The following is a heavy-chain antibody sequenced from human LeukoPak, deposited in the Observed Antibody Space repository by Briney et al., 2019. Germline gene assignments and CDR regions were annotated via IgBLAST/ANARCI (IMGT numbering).Heavy chain of an antibody. J-gene: IGHJ4*02. CDR2: IYSGGST. CDR1: GFTVSSNY. V-gene: IGHV3-53*01. Sequence: GGSLRLSCAASGFTVSSNYMSWVRQAPGKGLEWVSVIYSGGSTYYADSVKGRFTISRDNSKNTLYLQMNSLRAEDTAVYYCARDDRVWYGSSSPLGYWGQGTLVTVSS. D-gene: IGHD6-6*01. CDR3: ARDDRVWYGSSSPLGY.